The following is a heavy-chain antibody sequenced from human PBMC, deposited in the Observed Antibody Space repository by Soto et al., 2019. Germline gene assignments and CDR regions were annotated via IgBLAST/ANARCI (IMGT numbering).Heavy chain of an antibody. CDR2: IIPVFDTA. Sequence: QVQLMQSGPEVKTPGSSVKVSCRASGGSFRRHAISWVRQAPGQGLEWMGGIIPVFDTANYAQKFQGRLTVTADESPNTAYMDLTCLTSEDTAVYYCARDPAPTVTTLGYGLDIWGQGTTVTV. CDR3: ARDPAPTVTTLGYGLDI. J-gene: IGHJ6*02. V-gene: IGHV1-69*01. CDR1: GGSFRRHA. D-gene: IGHD4-17*01.